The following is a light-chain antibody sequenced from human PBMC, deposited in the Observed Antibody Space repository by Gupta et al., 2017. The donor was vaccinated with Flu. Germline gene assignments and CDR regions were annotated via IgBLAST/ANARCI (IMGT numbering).Light chain of an antibody. J-gene: IGKJ2*01. CDR3: LQAHTVPSF. CDR2: SAS. V-gene: IGKV1-39*01. CDR1: RSINTF. Sequence: IQMTQSPSPLSASFGDTVTITCRASRSINTFLNWYQQRPGNAPKLLIYSASTLHHGVSSRFSGSGSETAFTLTITALQPEDFATYYCLQAHTVPSFFGRGTKLDI.